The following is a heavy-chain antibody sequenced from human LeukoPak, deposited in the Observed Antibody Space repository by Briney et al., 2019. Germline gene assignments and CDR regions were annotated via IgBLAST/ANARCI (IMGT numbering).Heavy chain of an antibody. CDR2: IYYSGST. Sequence: SETLSLTCTVSGGSISTYYWSCIRQPPGKGLEWIGYIYYSGSTNYNPSLKSRVTISVDTSKNQFSLKLSSVTAADTAVYYCARGQYYYDSSGYGYWGQGTLVTVSS. CDR3: ARGQYYYDSSGYGY. J-gene: IGHJ4*02. V-gene: IGHV4-59*12. D-gene: IGHD3-22*01. CDR1: GGSISTYY.